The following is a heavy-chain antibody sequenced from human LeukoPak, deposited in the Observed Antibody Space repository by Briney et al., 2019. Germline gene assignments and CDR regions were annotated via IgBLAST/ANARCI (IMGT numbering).Heavy chain of an antibody. CDR2: INSEGSST. Sequence: GGSLRLSRAASGFTFSGHWMYWVRQAPGKGLVWVSRINSEGSSTAYAASVKGRFTISRDNAKNTLFLQMNSLRVEDTAVYHCVRGNDHWGQGTLVTVSS. V-gene: IGHV3-74*01. CDR1: GFTFSGHW. CDR3: VRGNDH. J-gene: IGHJ5*02.